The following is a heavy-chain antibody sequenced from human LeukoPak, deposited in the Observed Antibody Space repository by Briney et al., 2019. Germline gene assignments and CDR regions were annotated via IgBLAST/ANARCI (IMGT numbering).Heavy chain of an antibody. Sequence: SETLSLTCTVYGYSISSGYYWGWIRQPPGKGLEWFGSIYHSGSTYYNPSLKSRVTISVDTSKNQFSLKLSSVTAADTAVYYCAREGGETDVAFDIWGQGTIVTVSS. CDR1: GYSISSGYY. V-gene: IGHV4-38-2*02. J-gene: IGHJ3*02. D-gene: IGHD2-21*01. CDR2: IYHSGST. CDR3: AREGGETDVAFDI.